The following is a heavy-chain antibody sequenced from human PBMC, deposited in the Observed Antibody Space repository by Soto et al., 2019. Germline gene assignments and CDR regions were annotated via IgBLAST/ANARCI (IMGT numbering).Heavy chain of an antibody. CDR3: AKGSGSYSLPFDY. CDR1: GFTFSSYA. Sequence: GGSLRLSCAASGFTFSSYAMSWVRQAPGKGLEWVSAISGSGGSTYYADSVKGRFTISRDNSKNTLYLQKNSLRAEDMAVYYCAKGSGSYSLPFDYWGQGTLVTVSS. J-gene: IGHJ4*02. D-gene: IGHD1-26*01. CDR2: ISGSGGST. V-gene: IGHV3-23*01.